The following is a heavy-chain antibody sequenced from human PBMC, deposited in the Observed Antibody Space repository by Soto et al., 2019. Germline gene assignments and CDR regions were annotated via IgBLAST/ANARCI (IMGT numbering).Heavy chain of an antibody. Sequence: QVQLQESGPGLVKPSQTLSLTCTVSGGSISSGGYYWSWIRQHPGKGLEWIGYIYYRGSTYYNPSLQRRVTISGGTSKNQFSLKLSSVTAADTAVYYWARYDFWCGYYSGHDYWGQGTLVTVSS. CDR1: GGSISSGGYY. J-gene: IGHJ4*02. V-gene: IGHV4-31*03. CDR3: ARYDFWCGYYSGHDY. D-gene: IGHD3-3*01. CDR2: IYYRGST.